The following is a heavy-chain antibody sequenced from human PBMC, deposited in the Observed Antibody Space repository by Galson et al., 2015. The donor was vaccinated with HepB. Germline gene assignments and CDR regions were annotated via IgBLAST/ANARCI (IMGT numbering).Heavy chain of an antibody. CDR3: AHRLGGGNWNNGHFDY. Sequence: PALVKPTQTLTLTCTFSGFSLSTTGVGVGWLRQPPGEALECLALIYWDDDKRYSPSLRSRLTINKDTSKNQVVLTMTNMDPVDTATYYCAHRLGGGNWNNGHFDYWGQGTLVTVSS. CDR1: GFSLSTTGVG. D-gene: IGHD1/OR15-1a*01. V-gene: IGHV2-5*02. CDR2: IYWDDDK. J-gene: IGHJ4*02.